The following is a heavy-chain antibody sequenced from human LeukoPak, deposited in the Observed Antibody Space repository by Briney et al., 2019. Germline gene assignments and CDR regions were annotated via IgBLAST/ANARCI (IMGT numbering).Heavy chain of an antibody. Sequence: GGSLRLSCAASGFTFSSYAMSWVRQAPGKGLEWVSAISGSGGSTYYADSVKGRFTISRDNAKNSLYLQMNSLRAEDTAVYYCAREKVSGYSSSWYSYWGQGTLVTVSS. CDR1: GFTFSSYA. J-gene: IGHJ4*02. D-gene: IGHD6-13*01. CDR2: ISGSGGST. V-gene: IGHV3-23*01. CDR3: AREKVSGYSSSWYSY.